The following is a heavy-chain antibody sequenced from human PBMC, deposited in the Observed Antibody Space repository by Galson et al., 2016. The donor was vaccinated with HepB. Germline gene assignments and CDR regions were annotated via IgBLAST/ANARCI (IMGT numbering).Heavy chain of an antibody. V-gene: IGHV4-39*01. D-gene: IGHD6-13*01. CDR3: ARGGIAAGRRFDP. Sequence: SETLSLTCTVSGGSISSNINYWGWLRQPPGKGPEWIGSVFHSGSAYYNPSLKSRVTISVDTFKNQFSLTLTSVTAADTAVYYCARGGIAAGRRFDPWGLGILVTVSS. CDR2: VFHSGSA. J-gene: IGHJ5*02. CDR1: GGSISSNINY.